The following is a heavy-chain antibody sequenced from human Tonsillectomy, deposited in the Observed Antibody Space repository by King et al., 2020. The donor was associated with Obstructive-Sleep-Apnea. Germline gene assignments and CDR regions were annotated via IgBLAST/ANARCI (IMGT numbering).Heavy chain of an antibody. CDR1: GITFSSYS. V-gene: IGHV3-48*04. D-gene: IGHD3-16*01. J-gene: IGHJ3*01. Sequence: QLVQSGGGLVQPGGSLRLSCAASGITFSSYSMNWVRQAPGKGLEWVSSISSSTSTIYYADSVKGRFTISRDNAKNSLYLQMNSLRAEDTAVYYCATGGPDAFDFWGRGTMVTVSS. CDR3: ATGGPDAFDF. CDR2: ISSSTSTI.